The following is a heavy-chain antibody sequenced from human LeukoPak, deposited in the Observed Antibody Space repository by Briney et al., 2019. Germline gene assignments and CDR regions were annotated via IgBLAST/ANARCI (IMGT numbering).Heavy chain of an antibody. CDR3: ARDLYVYMDV. V-gene: IGHV4-39*07. Sequence: SETLSLTCTVSGGSISSSSYYWGWIRQPPGKGLEWIGSIYYSGSTYYNPSLKSRVTISEDTSKNQFSLKLSSVTAADTAVYYCARDLYVYMDVWGKGTTVTVSS. D-gene: IGHD3-16*01. CDR1: GGSISSSSYY. CDR2: IYYSGST. J-gene: IGHJ6*03.